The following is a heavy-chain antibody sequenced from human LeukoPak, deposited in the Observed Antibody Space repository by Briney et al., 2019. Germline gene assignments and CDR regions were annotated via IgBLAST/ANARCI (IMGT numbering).Heavy chain of an antibody. J-gene: IGHJ4*02. Sequence: PSETLSLTCSVSGDSISGTKYYWGWIRQHPGKGLEWIGYIYYTGITSYNPSLKSRVTMSVDTSMNQVSLKVTSLTAADTAVYYCAASSGVTLGRFWGQGALVTVSS. V-gene: IGHV4-31*03. CDR2: IYYTGIT. CDR1: GDSISGTKYY. D-gene: IGHD3-16*01. CDR3: AASSGVTLGRF.